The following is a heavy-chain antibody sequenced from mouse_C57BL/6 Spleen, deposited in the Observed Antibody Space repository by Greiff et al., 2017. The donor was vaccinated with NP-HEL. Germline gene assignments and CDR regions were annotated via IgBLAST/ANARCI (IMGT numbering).Heavy chain of an antibody. CDR3: ARRDDGYYRGFDY. D-gene: IGHD2-3*01. V-gene: IGHV1-18*01. CDR1: GYTFTDYN. CDR2: INPNNGGT. J-gene: IGHJ2*01. Sequence: EVQLQESGPELVKPGASVKIPCKASGYTFTDYNMDWVKQSHGKSLEWIGDINPNNGGTIYNQKFKGKATLTVDKSSSTAYMELRSLTSEDTAVYYCARRDDGYYRGFDYWGQGTTLTVSS.